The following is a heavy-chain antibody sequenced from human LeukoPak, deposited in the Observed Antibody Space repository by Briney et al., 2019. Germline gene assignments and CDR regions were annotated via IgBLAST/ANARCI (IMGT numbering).Heavy chain of an antibody. V-gene: IGHV3-73*01. D-gene: IGHD1-26*01. J-gene: IGHJ5*02. CDR2: IDKKDMGYATAT. CDR3: TRDSGTYNWFDP. Sequence: PGGSLRLSCAASGFTFSGSAIHLVRQSSGKGLEWVGQIDKKDMGYATATAYAASVKGRFTISRDDSINTAYLQMKRLNTEDTALYYCTRDSGTYNWFDPWGQGTLVTVSS. CDR1: GFTFSGSA.